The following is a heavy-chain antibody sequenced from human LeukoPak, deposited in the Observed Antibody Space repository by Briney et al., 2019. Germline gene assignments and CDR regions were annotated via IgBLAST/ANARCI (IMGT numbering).Heavy chain of an antibody. CDR1: GGSISSGGYY. CDR3: ARAGYDTATGYCGAFDI. J-gene: IGHJ3*02. Sequence: SQTLSLTCTVSGGSISSGGYYWSWIRQPPGKGLEWIGLMYYSGSTYYNPSLKSRVSLSVDTSKNQFSLKLNSVTAADTAVYYCARAGYDTATGYCGAFDIWGQGTMVTVSS. CDR2: MYYSGST. V-gene: IGHV4-61*08. D-gene: IGHD3-9*01.